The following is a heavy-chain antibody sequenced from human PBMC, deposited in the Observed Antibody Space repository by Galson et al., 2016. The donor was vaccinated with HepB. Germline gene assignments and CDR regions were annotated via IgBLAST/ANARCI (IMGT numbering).Heavy chain of an antibody. CDR2: TSYDGNIK. CDR1: GFAFGDFA. D-gene: IGHD6-19*01. Sequence: SLRLSCAASGFAFGDFAIHWVRQAPGKGLAWVAVTSYDGNIKYYAGSVRGRFTISRDNSRNMVFLQMNSLRPEDSATYFCAREIAVDNKIAGTDSWGQGTLVTVSS. J-gene: IGHJ5*01. CDR3: AREIAVDNKIAGTDS. V-gene: IGHV3-30*04.